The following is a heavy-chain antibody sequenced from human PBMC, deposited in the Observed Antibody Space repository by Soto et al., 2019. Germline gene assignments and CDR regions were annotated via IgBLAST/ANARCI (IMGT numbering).Heavy chain of an antibody. J-gene: IGHJ3*02. V-gene: IGHV3-64*01. CDR2: ISSNGGST. CDR3: ATSNEAGYCSCSSCPRDAFDI. D-gene: IGHD2-2*01. Sequence: EVQLVESGGGLVQPGGSLRLSCAASGFTFSSYAMHWVRQAPGKGLECVSAISSNGGSTYYANSVKGRFTISRDNSKNSLYLQMGSLRPEDIGVYYCATSNEAGYCSCSSCPRDAFDIWGQGTMVTVSS. CDR1: GFTFSSYA.